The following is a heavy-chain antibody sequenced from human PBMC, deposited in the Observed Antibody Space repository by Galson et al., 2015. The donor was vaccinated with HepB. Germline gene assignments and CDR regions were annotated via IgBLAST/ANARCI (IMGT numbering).Heavy chain of an antibody. D-gene: IGHD5-18*01. CDR3: AASGYSYYFDY. CDR2: IYYSGST. Sequence: TLSLTCTVSGGSISSGGYYWSWIRQHPGKGLEWIGYIYYSGSTYYNPSLKSRVTISVDTSKNQFSLKLSSVTAADTAVYYCAASGYSYYFDYWGQGTLVTVSS. J-gene: IGHJ4*02. V-gene: IGHV4-31*03. CDR1: GGSISSGGYY.